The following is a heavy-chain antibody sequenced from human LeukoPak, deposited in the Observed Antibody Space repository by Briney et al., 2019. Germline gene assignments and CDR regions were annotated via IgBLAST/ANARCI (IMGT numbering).Heavy chain of an antibody. V-gene: IGHV1-18*01. Sequence: ASVKVSCKAFGYTFTSYGISWVRQAPGQGLEWMGWISAYNGNTNYAQKLQGRVTMTTDTSTSTAYMELRSLRSDDTAVYYCARDDSTYYDFWSGYSYAGYFQHWGQGTLVTVSS. CDR3: ARDDSTYYDFWSGYSYAGYFQH. CDR1: GYTFTSYG. J-gene: IGHJ1*01. CDR2: ISAYNGNT. D-gene: IGHD3-3*01.